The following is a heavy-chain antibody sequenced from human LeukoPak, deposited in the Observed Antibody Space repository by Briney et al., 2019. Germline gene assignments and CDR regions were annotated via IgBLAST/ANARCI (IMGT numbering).Heavy chain of an antibody. V-gene: IGHV4-39*01. CDR2: IYYSGST. D-gene: IGHD3-10*01. Sequence: PSETLSLTCTVSGGSISSSSYYWGWIRQPPGKGLEWIGSIYYSGSTYYNPSLKSRVTISVDTSKNQFSLKLSSVTAADTAVYYCARRTYGSGSSLYWYFDLWGRGTLVTVSS. J-gene: IGHJ2*01. CDR3: ARRTYGSGSSLYWYFDL. CDR1: GGSISSSSYY.